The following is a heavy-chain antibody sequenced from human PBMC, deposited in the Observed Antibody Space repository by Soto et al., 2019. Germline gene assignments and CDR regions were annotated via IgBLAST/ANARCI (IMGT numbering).Heavy chain of an antibody. V-gene: IGHV3-30*04. CDR2: ISYDGSNK. CDR1: GFTFSSYA. Sequence: PGGSLRLSCAASGFTFSSYAMHWVRQAPGKGLEWVAVISYDGSNKYYADSVKGRFTISRDNSKNTLYLQMNSLRAEDTAVYYCAKEDGLLYYYDSSGFDYWGQGTLVTVSS. D-gene: IGHD3-22*01. CDR3: AKEDGLLYYYDSSGFDY. J-gene: IGHJ4*02.